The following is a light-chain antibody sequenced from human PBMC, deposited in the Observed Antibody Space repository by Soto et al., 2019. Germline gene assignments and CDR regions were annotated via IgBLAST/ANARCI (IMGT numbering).Light chain of an antibody. V-gene: IGKV3-20*01. Sequence: EMVLTQSPGTLSLSPGERATLSCRASQTVSSIYLAWYQHKPGRAPRLLIYGASSRATGIPDRFSGSGSGTDFTLTISRLEPEDFAIYYCQQNDGSPRTFGQGTKVDIK. J-gene: IGKJ1*01. CDR1: QTVSSIY. CDR2: GAS. CDR3: QQNDGSPRT.